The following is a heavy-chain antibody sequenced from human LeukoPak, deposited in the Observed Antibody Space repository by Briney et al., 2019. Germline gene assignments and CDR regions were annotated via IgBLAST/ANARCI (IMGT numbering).Heavy chain of an antibody. CDR1: GITFSSYW. CDR3: ARDPYSYGWHYYYYMDV. J-gene: IGHJ6*03. D-gene: IGHD5-18*01. Sequence: PGGSLRLSCAASGITFSSYWMTWVRQAPGKGLEWVANIKQDGSEKYYVDSVKGRFTISRDNAKNSLYLQMNSLRAEDTAVYYCARDPYSYGWHYYYYMDVWGKGTTVTISS. CDR2: IKQDGSEK. V-gene: IGHV3-7*01.